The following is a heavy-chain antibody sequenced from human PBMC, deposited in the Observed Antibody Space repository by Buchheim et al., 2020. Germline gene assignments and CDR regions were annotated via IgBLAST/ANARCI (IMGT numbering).Heavy chain of an antibody. V-gene: IGHV3-7*01. Sequence: EVQLVESGGGLVQPGGSLRLSCEASGFTFSSYWMTWVRQAPGKGLEWVANIKQDESEKYYVDSVKGRFIISRDNAKKSLYPQMNSLRAEDTAVYYCAREGMGATDDYWGQGTL. CDR1: GFTFSSYW. D-gene: IGHD1-26*01. CDR2: IKQDESEK. CDR3: AREGMGATDDY. J-gene: IGHJ4*02.